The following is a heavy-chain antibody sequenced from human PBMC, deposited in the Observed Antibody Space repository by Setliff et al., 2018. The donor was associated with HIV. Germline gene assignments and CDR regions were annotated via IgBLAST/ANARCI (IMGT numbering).Heavy chain of an antibody. CDR2: INHSGST. CDR3: ARGGSRITIFGVVIPPDY. V-gene: IGHV4-34*01. CDR1: GGSFSGYY. J-gene: IGHJ4*02. D-gene: IGHD3-3*01. Sequence: LSLTCAVYGGSFSGYYWSWIRQPPGKGLEWIGEINHSGSTNYNPSLKSRVTISVDTSKNQFSLKLSSVTAADTAVYYCARGGSRITIFGVVIPPDYWGQGTLVTVSS.